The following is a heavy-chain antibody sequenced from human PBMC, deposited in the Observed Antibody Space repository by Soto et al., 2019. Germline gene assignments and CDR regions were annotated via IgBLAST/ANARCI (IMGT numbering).Heavy chain of an antibody. CDR3: ATRSMAWWFSDY. D-gene: IGHD2-15*01. CDR1: GGSISSHY. V-gene: IGHV4-59*11. Sequence: SETLSLTCNVSGGSISSHYWSWIRQPPGKGLEWIGYIYHTGRTTYNPSFKSRVTISVDTSKNRFSLNLYSVTAADTAVYYCATRSMAWWFSDYWGPGALVT. CDR2: IYHTGRT. J-gene: IGHJ4*02.